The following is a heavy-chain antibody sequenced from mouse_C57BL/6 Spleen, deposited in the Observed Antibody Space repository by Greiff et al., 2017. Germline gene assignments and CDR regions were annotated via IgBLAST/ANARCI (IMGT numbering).Heavy chain of an antibody. CDR1: GYAFSSYW. CDR2: IYPGGGDT. V-gene: IGHV1-80*01. Sequence: QVQLQQSGAELVKPGASVKISCKASGYAFSSYWMNWVKQRPGKGLEWIGQIYPGGGDTNYNGKFKGKATLNADTSSSTAYMQLSSLTSEDSAVYICARGDDYAGGFDDWGQGTTLTVSS. D-gene: IGHD2-4*01. CDR3: ARGDDYAGGFDD. J-gene: IGHJ2*01.